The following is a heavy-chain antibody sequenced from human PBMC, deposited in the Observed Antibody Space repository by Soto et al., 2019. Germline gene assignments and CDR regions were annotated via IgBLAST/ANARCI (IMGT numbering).Heavy chain of an antibody. Sequence: GASVKVSCKASGGTFSSYAISWVRQAPGQGLEWMGGIIPIFGTANYAQKFQGRVTITADKSTSTAYMELSSLRSEDTAVYYCARKPGPYSHLRYGMDVWGQGTTVTVSS. CDR1: GGTFSSYA. J-gene: IGHJ6*02. CDR2: IIPIFGTA. V-gene: IGHV1-69*06. D-gene: IGHD4-4*01. CDR3: ARKPGPYSHLRYGMDV.